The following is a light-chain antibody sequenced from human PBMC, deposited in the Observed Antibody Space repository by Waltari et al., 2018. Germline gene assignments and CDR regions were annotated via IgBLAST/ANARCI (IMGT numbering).Light chain of an antibody. Sequence: QSALTQPASVSGSPGQSITISCTGTSSDVGGYPYVSWYQQHPGKAPKLMTYAVSNRASGVSNRFSGSKSGSTACLTISGLQAEYEADYYCSSYTSSSTLVFGGGTKLTVL. CDR2: AVS. J-gene: IGLJ3*02. V-gene: IGLV2-14*03. CDR1: SSDVGGYPY. CDR3: SSYTSSSTLV.